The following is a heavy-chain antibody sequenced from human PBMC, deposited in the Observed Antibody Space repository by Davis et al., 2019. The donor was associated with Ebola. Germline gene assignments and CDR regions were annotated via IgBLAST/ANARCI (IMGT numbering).Heavy chain of an antibody. Sequence: ASVKVSCKASGYTFTGYYMHWVRQAPGQGLEWMGWINPNSGGTNYAQKFQGRVTMTRDTSISTAYMELSRLRSDDTAVYYCARSWYYYGSGMGEYYYYMDVWGKGTTVTVSS. V-gene: IGHV1-2*02. D-gene: IGHD3-10*01. CDR1: GYTFTGYY. CDR2: INPNSGGT. J-gene: IGHJ6*03. CDR3: ARSWYYYGSGMGEYYYYMDV.